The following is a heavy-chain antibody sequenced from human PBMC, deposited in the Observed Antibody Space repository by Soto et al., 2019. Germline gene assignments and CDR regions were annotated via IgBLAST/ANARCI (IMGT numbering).Heavy chain of an antibody. J-gene: IGHJ4*02. D-gene: IGHD3-22*01. CDR3: SRLGYGGYFDY. V-gene: IGHV4-59*08. CDR2: NYNSGSA. Sequence: QVHLQVSGPGLVKPSETLSLTCIVSGDSIDSYYWNWIRQSPGRGLEWIGYNYNSGSAIYNPSLKSRVTLSVDTYKNQFSLKLRSVTAADTAVYFCSRLGYGGYFDYWGQGRPVADSS. CDR1: GDSIDSYY.